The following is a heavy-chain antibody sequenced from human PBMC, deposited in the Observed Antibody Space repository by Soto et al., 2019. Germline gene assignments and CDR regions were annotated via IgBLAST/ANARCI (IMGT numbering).Heavy chain of an antibody. CDR3: ARVEQLERLFDY. V-gene: IGHV3-66*01. Sequence: GGSLRLSCAASGFTVSSNYMSWVRQAPGKGLEWVSVIYSGGSTYYADSVKGRFTISRDNSKNTLYLQMNSLRAEDTAVYYCARVEQLERLFDYWGQGTLVTVSS. J-gene: IGHJ4*02. CDR2: IYSGGST. D-gene: IGHD1-1*01. CDR1: GFTVSSNY.